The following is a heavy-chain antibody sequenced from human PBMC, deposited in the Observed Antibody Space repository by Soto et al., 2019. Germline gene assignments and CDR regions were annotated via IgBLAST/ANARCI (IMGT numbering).Heavy chain of an antibody. CDR1: GGSISSSSYY. CDR2: IYYSGST. J-gene: IGHJ4*02. D-gene: IGHD5-18*01. Sequence: SETLSLTCTVSGGSISSSSYYWGWIRQPPGKGLEWIGSIYYSGSTYYNPSRKSRVTISVDTSKNQFSLKLSSVTAADTAVYYCARRGYSYGVFDYWGQGTLVTVSS. CDR3: ARRGYSYGVFDY. V-gene: IGHV4-39*01.